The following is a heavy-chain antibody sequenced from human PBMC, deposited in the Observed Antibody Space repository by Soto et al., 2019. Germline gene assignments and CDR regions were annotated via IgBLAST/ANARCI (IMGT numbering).Heavy chain of an antibody. CDR2: ISSSGSTI. J-gene: IGHJ5*02. V-gene: IGHV3-11*01. Sequence: PGGSLRLSCAASGFTFSDYYMSWIRQAPGKGLEWVSYISSSGSTIYYADSVKGRFTISRDNAKNSLYLQMNSLRAEDTAVYYCATSTVTTDNWFDPWGQGTLVTVSS. CDR1: GFTFSDYY. CDR3: ATSTVTTDNWFDP. D-gene: IGHD4-17*01.